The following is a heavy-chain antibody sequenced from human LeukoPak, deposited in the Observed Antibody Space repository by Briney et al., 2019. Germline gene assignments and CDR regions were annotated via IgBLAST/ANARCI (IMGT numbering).Heavy chain of an antibody. Sequence: GGSLRLSCAASGFTFSRYWMHWVRQAPGKGLMWVSRISPDGSTTLYADSVKGRFTISRDNAKNTLYLQLTSLRAEDTAVYYCARGGWGYPSPAIDYWGQGTLVTVSS. D-gene: IGHD5-12*01. CDR2: ISPDGSTT. V-gene: IGHV3-74*03. CDR3: ARGGWGYPSPAIDY. CDR1: GFTFSRYW. J-gene: IGHJ4*02.